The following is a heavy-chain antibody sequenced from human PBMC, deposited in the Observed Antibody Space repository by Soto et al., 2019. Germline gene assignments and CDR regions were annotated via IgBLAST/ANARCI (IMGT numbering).Heavy chain of an antibody. J-gene: IGHJ6*02. D-gene: IGHD3-22*01. V-gene: IGHV5-51*01. Sequence: AESLKSSCMGSGYSFSTYWIVWVRQMPGKGLEWMGISYPDDSDTRYSPAFEGQVTISADKSTRTAYMQWSSLKASDTAMYYCARRHYDSTGYMDVWGQGTTVTVSS. CDR3: ARRHYDSTGYMDV. CDR2: SYPDDSDT. CDR1: GYSFSTYW.